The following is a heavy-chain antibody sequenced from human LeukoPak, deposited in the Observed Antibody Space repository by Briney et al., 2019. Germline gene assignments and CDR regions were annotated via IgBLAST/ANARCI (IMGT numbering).Heavy chain of an antibody. V-gene: IGHV3-53*01. D-gene: IGHD1-14*01. CDR1: GFTVSSNY. Sequence: GGSLRLSCAASGFTVSSNYMSWVRQAPGKGLEWASVIYSGGSTYYADSVKGRFTISRDNSKNTLYLQMNSLRAEDTAVYYCARDVTGWFDPWGQGTLVTVSS. J-gene: IGHJ5*02. CDR3: ARDVTGWFDP. CDR2: IYSGGST.